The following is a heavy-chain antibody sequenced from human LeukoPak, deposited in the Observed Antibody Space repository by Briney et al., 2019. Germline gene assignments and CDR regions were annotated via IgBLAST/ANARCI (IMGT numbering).Heavy chain of an antibody. CDR2: ISYDGSNK. D-gene: IGHD3-3*01. J-gene: IGHJ4*02. CDR3: AKLSAFGVAKDLFY. CDR1: GFTFSSYG. V-gene: IGHV3-30*18. Sequence: GGSLRLSCAASGFTFSSYGMHWVRQAPGKGLEWVAVISYDGSNKYYADSVKGRFTISRDNSKNTLYLQMNSLRAEDTAVYYCAKLSAFGVAKDLFYWGQGTLVTVSS.